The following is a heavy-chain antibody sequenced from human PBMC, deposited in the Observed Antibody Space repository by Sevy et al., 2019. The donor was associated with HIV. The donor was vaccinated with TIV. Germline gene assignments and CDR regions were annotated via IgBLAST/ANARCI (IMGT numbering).Heavy chain of an antibody. CDR1: RFTFNNYV. D-gene: IGHD3-3*01. CDR2: ISGSGGST. J-gene: IGHJ4*02. Sequence: GGSLRLSCAASRFTFNNYVMSWVRQVPGKGLEWVSAISGSGGSTYYSDSVKGRFTMPRDNSKNTLYVQMNSLTAEDTAVYYCAKARFLEWSLPAFDYWGQGTLVTVSS. V-gene: IGHV3-23*01. CDR3: AKARFLEWSLPAFDY.